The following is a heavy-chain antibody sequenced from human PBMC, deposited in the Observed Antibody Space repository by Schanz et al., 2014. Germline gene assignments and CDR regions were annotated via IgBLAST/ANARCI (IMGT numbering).Heavy chain of an antibody. J-gene: IGHJ4*02. V-gene: IGHV3-74*02. Sequence: VQLVESGGGVVRPGGSLRLSCAGSGFTFSNYAIHWVRQAPGKGLEWVSRTSNDGSFTTFADSVKGRFTISRDNAKITLYLQMNSLRAEDTAVYYCAKVAPAATYLDSWGLGTLVTVSS. CDR1: GFTFSNYA. CDR2: TSNDGSFT. D-gene: IGHD2-2*01. CDR3: AKVAPAATYLDS.